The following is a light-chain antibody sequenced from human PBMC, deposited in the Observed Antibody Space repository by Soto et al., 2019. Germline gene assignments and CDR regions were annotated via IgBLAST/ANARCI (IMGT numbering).Light chain of an antibody. CDR2: EGS. CDR1: SSDVGSYNL. Sequence: QSALTQPASVSGSPGQSITISCTGTSSDVGSYNLVSWYQQHPGKAPKLMIYEGSKRPSGVSNRFSGSKSGNTASLTISGLQPEDEADYYCCSYAGSGDVFGTGTKVTVL. CDR3: CSYAGSGDV. J-gene: IGLJ1*01. V-gene: IGLV2-23*01.